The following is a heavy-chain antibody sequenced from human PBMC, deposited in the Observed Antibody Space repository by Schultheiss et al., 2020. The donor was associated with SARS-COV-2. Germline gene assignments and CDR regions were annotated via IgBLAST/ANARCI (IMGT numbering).Heavy chain of an antibody. CDR2: ISYDGSNK. CDR1: GFTFSSYA. CDR3: AKTDYGGLAGWFDP. Sequence: GSLRLSCAASGFTFSSYAMHWVRQAPGKGLEWVAVISYDGSNKYYADSVKGRFTISRDNAKNSLYLQMNSLRAEDTALYYCAKTDYGGLAGWFDPWGQGTLVTVSS. V-gene: IGHV3-30-3*02. J-gene: IGHJ5*02. D-gene: IGHD4-23*01.